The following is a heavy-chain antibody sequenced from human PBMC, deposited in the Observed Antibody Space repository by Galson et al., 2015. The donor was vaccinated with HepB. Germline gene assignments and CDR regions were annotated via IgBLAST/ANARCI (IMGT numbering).Heavy chain of an antibody. V-gene: IGHV3-30*03. CDR2: ISYDGSNK. J-gene: IGHJ4*02. D-gene: IGHD5-12*01. Sequence: SLRLSCAAARCTFSSYGMQEVRQAPGKGLEWVAVISYDGSNKYYAYSVKGRFTISRDNSQNTLDLQMNNLRGEDTAVYYCERNTPSSGYHGLHYGGQGTLVTVSS. CDR3: ERNTPSSGYHGLHY. CDR1: RCTFSSYG.